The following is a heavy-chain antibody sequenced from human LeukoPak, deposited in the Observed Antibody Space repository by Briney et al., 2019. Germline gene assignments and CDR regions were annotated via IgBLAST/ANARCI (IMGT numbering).Heavy chain of an antibody. D-gene: IGHD7-27*01. J-gene: IGHJ4*02. CDR3: AKDMGKTPIPAFDY. V-gene: IGHV3-9*01. CDR1: GFTFDDYA. Sequence: GGSLRLSCAASGFTFDDYAMHWVRQAPGKGLEWVSGISWNGGSIGYADSVKGRFTISRDNAKNSLYLQMNSLRAEDTALYYCAKDMGKTPIPAFDYWGQGTLVTVSS. CDR2: ISWNGGSI.